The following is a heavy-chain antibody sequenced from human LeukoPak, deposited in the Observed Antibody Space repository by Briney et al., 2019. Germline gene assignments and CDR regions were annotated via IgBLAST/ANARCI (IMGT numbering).Heavy chain of an antibody. Sequence: PSETLSLTCAVYGGSFSGYYWSWIRQPPGKGLEWIGEINHSGSTNYNPSLKSRVTISVDTSKNQFALKLSYVTAADTAVYYCASFGVVIIQLDYWGQGTLVTVSS. CDR3: ASFGVVIIQLDY. CDR1: GGSFSGYY. V-gene: IGHV4-34*01. CDR2: INHSGST. D-gene: IGHD3-3*01. J-gene: IGHJ4*02.